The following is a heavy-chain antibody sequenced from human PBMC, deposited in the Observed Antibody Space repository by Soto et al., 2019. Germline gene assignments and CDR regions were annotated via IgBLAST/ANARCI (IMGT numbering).Heavy chain of an antibody. CDR2: ISYDGSNT. J-gene: IGHJ6*02. Sequence: GGSLILSWGASGGHCSSYCRHLVRQDPGKGLEWVAVISYDGSNTYYVDSVKGRFTISRDNSKNTLYLQMNSLRAEDTAVYYCASPGAQIVPPDYYYYYGMAVWGQGTTVTVSS. D-gene: IGHD2-2*01. CDR1: GGHCSSYC. V-gene: IGHV3-30*03. CDR3: ASPGAQIVPPDYYYYYGMAV.